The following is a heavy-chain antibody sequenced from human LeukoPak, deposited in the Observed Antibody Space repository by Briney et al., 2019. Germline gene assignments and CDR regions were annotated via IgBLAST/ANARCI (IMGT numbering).Heavy chain of an antibody. CDR2: ISYDGSNK. J-gene: IGHJ5*02. CDR1: GFTFSSYA. V-gene: IGHV3-30*04. Sequence: QSGGSLRLSCAASGFTFSSYAMHWVRQAPGKGLEWVAVISYDGSNKYYADSVKGRFTISRDNSKNTLYLQMNSLRAEDTAVHYCARDHSSSWYRDWFDPWGQGTLVTVSS. D-gene: IGHD6-13*01. CDR3: ARDHSSSWYRDWFDP.